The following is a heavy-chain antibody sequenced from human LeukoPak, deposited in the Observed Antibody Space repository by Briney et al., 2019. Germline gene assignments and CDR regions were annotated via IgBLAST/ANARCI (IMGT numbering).Heavy chain of an antibody. J-gene: IGHJ5*02. CDR2: IIPIFGTA. CDR3: AKVAYYDFWSGYYGDWFDP. CDR1: GGTFSSYA. Sequence: ASVKVPCKASGGTFSSYAISWVRQAPGQGLEWMGGIIPIFGTANYAQKFQGRVTITADESTSTAYMELSSLRSEDTAVYYCAKVAYYDFWSGYYGDWFDPWGQGTLVTVSS. D-gene: IGHD3-3*01. V-gene: IGHV1-69*01.